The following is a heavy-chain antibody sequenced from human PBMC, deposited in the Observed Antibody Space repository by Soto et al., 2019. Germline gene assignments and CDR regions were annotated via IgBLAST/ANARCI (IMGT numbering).Heavy chain of an antibody. CDR2: ISYDGSNK. J-gene: IGHJ3*02. D-gene: IGHD6-13*01. Sequence: QVQLVESGGGVVQPGRSLRLSCAASGFTFSSYAMHWVRQAPGKGLEWVAVISYDGSNKYYADSVKGRFTISRDNSKNTLYLQMNSLRAEDTAVYYCARDPGTYSSSWYEAFDIWDQGTMVTVSS. V-gene: IGHV3-30-3*01. CDR1: GFTFSSYA. CDR3: ARDPGTYSSSWYEAFDI.